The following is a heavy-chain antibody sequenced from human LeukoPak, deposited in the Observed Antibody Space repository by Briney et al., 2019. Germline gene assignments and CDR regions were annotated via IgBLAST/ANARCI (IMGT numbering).Heavy chain of an antibody. J-gene: IGHJ6*03. CDR3: ARIYYDSSGPFPSPYYMDV. CDR2: IYYSGST. CDR1: GGSISSYY. Sequence: SETLSLTCTVSGGSISSYYWSWIRQPPGKGLEWIGYIYYSGSTNYNPSLKSRVTISVDTSKNQFSLKLSSVTAADTAVYYCARIYYDSSGPFPSPYYMDVWGKGTTVTVSS. V-gene: IGHV4-59*12. D-gene: IGHD3-22*01.